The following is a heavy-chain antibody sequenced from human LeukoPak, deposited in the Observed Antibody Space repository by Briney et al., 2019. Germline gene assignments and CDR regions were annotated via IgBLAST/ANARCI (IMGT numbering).Heavy chain of an antibody. D-gene: IGHD7-27*01. CDR3: ARLGYYYYYYMDV. CDR1: GGSFSGYY. J-gene: IGHJ6*03. CDR2: INHSGST. V-gene: IGHV4-34*01. Sequence: SETLSLTCAVYGGSFSGYYWSWIRQPPGKGLGWIGEINHSGSTNYNPSLKSRVTISVDTSKNQFSLKLSSVTAADTAVYYCARLGYYYYYYMDVWGKGTTVTISS.